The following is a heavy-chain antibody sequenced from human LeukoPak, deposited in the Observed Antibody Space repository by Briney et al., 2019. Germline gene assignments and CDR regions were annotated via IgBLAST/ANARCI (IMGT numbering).Heavy chain of an antibody. Sequence: GGSLRLSCGVSGFTFSAYGVHWVRQAPGKGLEWVAGTSFDGTKEDYADSVKGRFTASRDMSKNTVYLEMSSLRPEDTALYYCAKDRNINGWHEPYDYWGQETLVTVSS. J-gene: IGHJ4*02. D-gene: IGHD6-19*01. CDR2: TSFDGTKE. CDR3: AKDRNINGWHEPYDY. CDR1: GFTFSAYG. V-gene: IGHV3-30*18.